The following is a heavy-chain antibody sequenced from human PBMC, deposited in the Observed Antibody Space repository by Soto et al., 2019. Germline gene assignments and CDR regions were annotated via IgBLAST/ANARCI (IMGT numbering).Heavy chain of an antibody. J-gene: IGHJ4*02. V-gene: IGHV4-30-2*05. CDR2: IYDGGRT. CDR3: ARGPSGDKVDS. D-gene: IGHD7-27*01. Sequence: PSETLSLTCAVSGGSISSGGYSWSWIRQSPDMGLEWIGHIYDGGRTYNNPSLESRVTMSVDTSKSQLSLTLSSVSAADTAVYYCARGPSGDKVDSWGQGTLVTVSS. CDR1: GGSISSGGYS.